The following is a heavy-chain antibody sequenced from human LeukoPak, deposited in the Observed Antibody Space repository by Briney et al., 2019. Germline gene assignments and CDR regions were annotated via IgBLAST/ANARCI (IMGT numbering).Heavy chain of an antibody. D-gene: IGHD6-13*01. Sequence: GGSLRLSCVASGFTFSNHGMHWVRQAPGKGLEWVAVISYDGSNKYYADSVKGRFTISRDNSKNTLYLQMNSLRAEDTAVYYCARVSSSCPFDYWGQGTLVTVSS. V-gene: IGHV3-30*03. CDR2: ISYDGSNK. J-gene: IGHJ4*02. CDR3: ARVSSSCPFDY. CDR1: GFTFSNHG.